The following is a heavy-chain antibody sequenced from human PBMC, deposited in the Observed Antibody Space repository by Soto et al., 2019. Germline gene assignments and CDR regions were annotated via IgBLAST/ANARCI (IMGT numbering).Heavy chain of an antibody. D-gene: IGHD1-26*01. V-gene: IGHV4-59*01. Sequence: PSETLSLTCNLSGCSISGYYWSWIRQSPGKGLEYIGYIYYRGSTNYNSSLKSRVTMSVDTSRNQFSLKMNSVTAADTAVYYCARQQLLPFYYALDVWGQGTTVTVSS. CDR1: GCSISGYY. CDR3: ARQQLLPFYYALDV. J-gene: IGHJ6*02. CDR2: IYYRGST.